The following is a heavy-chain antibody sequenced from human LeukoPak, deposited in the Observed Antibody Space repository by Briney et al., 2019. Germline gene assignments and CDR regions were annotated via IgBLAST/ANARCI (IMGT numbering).Heavy chain of an antibody. V-gene: IGHV3-30-3*01. CDR3: ARRGDWELLSLFDY. CDR1: GFTFSSYA. CDR2: ISYDGSNK. J-gene: IGHJ4*02. D-gene: IGHD1-26*01. Sequence: GSLRLSCAASGFTFSSYAMHWVRQAPGKGLEWVAVISYDGSNKYYADSVKGRFTISRDNSKNTLYLQMNSLRAEDTAVYYCARRGDWELLSLFDYWGQGTLVTVSS.